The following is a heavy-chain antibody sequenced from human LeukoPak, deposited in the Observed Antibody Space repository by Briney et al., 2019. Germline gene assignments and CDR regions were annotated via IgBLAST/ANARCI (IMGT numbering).Heavy chain of an antibody. Sequence: SETLSLTCTVSGGAITNGGYYWDWIRQPAGKGLEWIGRIYFSGTTKYNPSFKSRVTVSVDTSKRQFSLTMTSVTAADTAVYYCARAAQEGQNWFDLWGQGTLVTVSS. CDR2: IYFSGTT. V-gene: IGHV4-61*02. D-gene: IGHD6-13*01. CDR1: GGAITNGGYY. CDR3: ARAAQEGQNWFDL. J-gene: IGHJ5*01.